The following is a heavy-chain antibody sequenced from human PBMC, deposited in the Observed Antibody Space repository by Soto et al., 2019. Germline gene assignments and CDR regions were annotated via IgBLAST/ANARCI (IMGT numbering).Heavy chain of an antibody. D-gene: IGHD3-10*01. V-gene: IGHV4-59*01. Sequence: SETLSLTCTVSGGSISSYYWSWIRQPPGKGLEGIGYIYYSGSTNYSPSLKSRVTISVDTSKNQFSLKLSSVTAADTAVYYCARDYPPWFGESSSYYYYGMDVWGQGTTVTVSS. J-gene: IGHJ6*02. CDR3: ARDYPPWFGESSSYYYYGMDV. CDR2: IYYSGST. CDR1: GGSISSYY.